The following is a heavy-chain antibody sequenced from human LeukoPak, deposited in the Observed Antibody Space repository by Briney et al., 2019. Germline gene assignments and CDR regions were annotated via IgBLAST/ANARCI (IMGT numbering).Heavy chain of an antibody. J-gene: IGHJ6*02. CDR1: GFTFSDYY. D-gene: IGHD2-15*01. CDR3: ARRVAATLDYYGMDV. CDR2: ISGGSSTI. V-gene: IGHV3-11*01. Sequence: GGSLRLSCAASGFTFSDYYMTWIRQAPGKGLEWLSYISGGSSTIYYADSVRGRFTISRDNAKNSLFLQMNSLRAEDTAVYYCARRVAATLDYYGMDVWGQGTTVTVSS.